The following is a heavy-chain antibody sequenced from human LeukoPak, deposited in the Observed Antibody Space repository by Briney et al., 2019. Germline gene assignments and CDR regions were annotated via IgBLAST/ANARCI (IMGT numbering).Heavy chain of an antibody. J-gene: IGHJ6*03. CDR2: INPNSGGT. CDR3: ARGLCSSTSCYWPDYYYYYMDV. Sequence: RASVKVSCKASGYTFTGYYMHWVRQAPGQGLEWMGRINPNSGGTNYAQKFQGRVTMTRDTSISTAYMELSRLRSDDTAVYYCARGLCSSTSCYWPDYYYYYMDVWGKGTTVTVSS. D-gene: IGHD2-2*01. CDR1: GYTFTGYY. V-gene: IGHV1-2*06.